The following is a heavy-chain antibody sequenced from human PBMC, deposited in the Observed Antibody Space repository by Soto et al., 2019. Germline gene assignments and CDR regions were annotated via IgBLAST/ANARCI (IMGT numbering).Heavy chain of an antibody. CDR2: IYPGDSDT. J-gene: IGHJ4*02. V-gene: IGHV5-51*01. CDR1: GYSFTSYW. D-gene: IGHD5-12*01. CDR3: ARLNPLSPSEMATISALGFDY. Sequence: PGESLKISCKGSGYSFTSYWIGWVRQMPGKGLEWMGIIYPGDSDTRYSPSFQGQVTISADKSISTAYLQWSSLKASDTAMYYCARLNPLSPSEMATISALGFDYWGQGNLVTVSS.